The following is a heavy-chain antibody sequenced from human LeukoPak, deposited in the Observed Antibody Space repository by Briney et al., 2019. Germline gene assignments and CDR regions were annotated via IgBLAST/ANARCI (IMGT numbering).Heavy chain of an antibody. D-gene: IGHD6-19*01. V-gene: IGHV4-4*02. CDR3: ARGGSGRKYDY. CDR1: GFTFSSYAM. CDR2: IYHSGST. J-gene: IGHJ4*02. Sequence: PGGSLILSCAASGFTFSSYAMNWVRQPPGKGLEWIGEIYHSGSTNYNPSLKSRVSISVDKSKNQFSLKLSSVTAADTAVYYCARGGSGRKYDYWGQGTLVTVSS.